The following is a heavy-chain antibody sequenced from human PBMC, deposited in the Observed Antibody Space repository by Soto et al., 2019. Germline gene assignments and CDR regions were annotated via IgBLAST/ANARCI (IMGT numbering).Heavy chain of an antibody. CDR3: AKSYRTGGHDY. D-gene: IGHD2-2*01. CDR2: INPNSGGT. J-gene: IGHJ4*02. V-gene: IGHV1-2*02. Sequence: XSVKVSCNASGYPFSGYYRHWVRQAPGQGLEWMGWINPNSGGTNYAQKFQCRVTMTRDTSISTAYMELSRLRSDDTAVYYCAKSYRTGGHDYWGQRTLVTVSS. CDR1: GYPFSGYY.